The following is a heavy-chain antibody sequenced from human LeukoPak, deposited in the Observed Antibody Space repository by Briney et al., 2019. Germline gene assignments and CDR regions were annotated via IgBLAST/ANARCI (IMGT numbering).Heavy chain of an antibody. CDR1: GGSINNYY. V-gene: IGHV4-4*07. D-gene: IGHD3-3*01. CDR2: IYTRGST. CDR3: ARGRFCSADICSGGDAFDI. Sequence: SETLSLTCTVSGGSINNYYWSWIRQPAGKGLEWIGRIYTRGSTNYNPSLKTRVTMSVDTSKNHFSLKLSSVTAADTAVYYCARGRFCSADICSGGDAFDIWGQGTMVSVSS. J-gene: IGHJ3*02.